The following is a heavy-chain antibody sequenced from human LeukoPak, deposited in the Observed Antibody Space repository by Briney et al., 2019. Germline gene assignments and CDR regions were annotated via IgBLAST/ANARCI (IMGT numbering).Heavy chain of an antibody. V-gene: IGHV3-30*18. CDR3: AKWGVPYYYDSSGYRNWFDP. J-gene: IGHJ5*02. CDR1: GFSFISYG. CDR2: ISDDGRRK. D-gene: IGHD3-22*01. Sequence: GGSLRLSCAASGFSFISYGMHWVRQAPGKGLEWVGVISDDGRRKDYADSVKGRFTISRDNSKNTLYLQMNSLRAEDTAVYYCAKWGVPYYYDSSGYRNWFDPWGQGTLVTVSS.